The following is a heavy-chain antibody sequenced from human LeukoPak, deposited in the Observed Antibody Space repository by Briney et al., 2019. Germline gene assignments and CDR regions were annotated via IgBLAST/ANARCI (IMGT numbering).Heavy chain of an antibody. CDR2: MHYSGIT. CDR1: GGSISSGSHY. Sequence: PSETLSLTCIVSGGSISSGSHYWGWIRQPPGKGLEWTGSMHYSGITYNNPSLKSRVTISIDTSKNQFSLKVSSVTAADTAVYYCARRNGYPFFDSWGQGTLVTVSS. V-gene: IGHV4-39*01. J-gene: IGHJ4*02. D-gene: IGHD5-18*01. CDR3: ARRNGYPFFDS.